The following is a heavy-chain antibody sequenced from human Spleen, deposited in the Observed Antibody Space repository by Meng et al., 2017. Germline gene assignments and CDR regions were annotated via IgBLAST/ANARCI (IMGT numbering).Heavy chain of an antibody. Sequence: SVKVSCKAPGGIFSNSVVGWVRQAPGQGLEWMGGINGVFGTTNYAQKFQGRVTITTDESTSTVYMELARLTSEDTAVYYCAKGVKNIWSRPYWYFDLWGRGTLVTVSS. J-gene: IGHJ2*01. CDR1: GGIFSNSV. CDR3: AKGVKNIWSRPYWYFDL. V-gene: IGHV1-69*05. D-gene: IGHD2/OR15-2a*01. CDR2: INGVFGTT.